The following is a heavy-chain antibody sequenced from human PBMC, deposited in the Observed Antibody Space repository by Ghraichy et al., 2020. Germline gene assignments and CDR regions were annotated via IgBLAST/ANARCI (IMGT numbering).Heavy chain of an antibody. CDR2: IGTGSGLTI. D-gene: IGHD3-10*01. J-gene: IGHJ4*02. CDR3: GRWRLKSSGPEQREGSF. Sequence: ETLSLTCAASGFTFSDYSMTWVRQAPGKGLEWVSYIGTGSGLTIYYADSVKGRFTISTDNAKNSLYLQMNSLRDEDTAVYCCGRWRLKSSGPEQREGSFCGQGTLVTVSS. V-gene: IGHV3-48*02. CDR1: GFTFSDYS.